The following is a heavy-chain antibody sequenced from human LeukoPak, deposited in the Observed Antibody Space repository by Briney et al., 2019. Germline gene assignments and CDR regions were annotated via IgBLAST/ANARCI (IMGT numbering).Heavy chain of an antibody. Sequence: SQTLSLTCPVSGGSISRGDYYWRWVRQPPGTGLEWLGYIYYSGDTYYNPSLKSPVTISVDTSKNQFSLKLSSVTAADTAVYYCGRDLRWEQRGAFDIWGQGTMVTVSS. CDR3: GRDLRWEQRGAFDI. J-gene: IGHJ3*02. CDR2: IYYSGDT. CDR1: GGSISRGDYY. V-gene: IGHV4-30-4*08. D-gene: IGHD1-26*01.